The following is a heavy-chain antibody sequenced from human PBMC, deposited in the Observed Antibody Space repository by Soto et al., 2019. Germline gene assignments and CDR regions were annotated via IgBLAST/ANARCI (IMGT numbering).Heavy chain of an antibody. J-gene: IGHJ1*01. CDR2: ISYDGSNK. Sequence: QVQLVESGGGVVQPGRSLRLSCAASGFTFSSYAMHWVRQAPGKGLEWVAVISYDGSNKYYADSVKGRFTISRDNSKNPLYLQMNSLRAEDTAVYYCARGTLSSGYEAEYFQHWGQGTLVTVSS. CDR1: GFTFSSYA. D-gene: IGHD3-22*01. V-gene: IGHV3-30-3*01. CDR3: ARGTLSSGYEAEYFQH.